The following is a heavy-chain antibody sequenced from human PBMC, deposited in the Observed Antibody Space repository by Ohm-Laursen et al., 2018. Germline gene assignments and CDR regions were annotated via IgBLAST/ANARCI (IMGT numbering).Heavy chain of an antibody. CDR3: ARIGMDGTNFDY. J-gene: IGHJ4*02. V-gene: IGHV2-70*04. CDR1: GFSLSTYGVR. CDR2: IDWDDDK. Sequence: TQTLTLTSTFSGFSLSTYGVRVSWLRQPPGKALEWLARIDWDDDKFYVTSLKTRLTVSKDTSKNQVALTMTNMDPVDTATYYCARIGMDGTNFDYWGQGTQVTVSS. D-gene: IGHD2-8*01.